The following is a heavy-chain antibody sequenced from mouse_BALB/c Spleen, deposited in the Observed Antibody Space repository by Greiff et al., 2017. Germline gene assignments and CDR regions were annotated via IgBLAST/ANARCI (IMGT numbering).Heavy chain of an antibody. D-gene: IGHD2-1*01. CDR3: ARGELWYGDY. CDR1: GYTFTDYW. V-gene: IGHV1-69*02. J-gene: IGHJ2*01. Sequence: QVQLQQPGAELVRPGASVKLSCKASGYTFTDYWMHWVKQRPGQGLEWIGAIDTSDSYTSYNQKFKGKATLTVDESSSTAYMQLSSLTSEDSAVYYCARGELWYGDYWGQGTTLTVSS. CDR2: IDTSDSYT.